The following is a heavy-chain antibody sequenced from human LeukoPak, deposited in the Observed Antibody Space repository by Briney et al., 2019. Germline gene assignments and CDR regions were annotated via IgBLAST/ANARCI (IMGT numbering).Heavy chain of an antibody. CDR3: ARAAYSGSYHSDY. V-gene: IGHV4-39*07. D-gene: IGHD1-26*01. CDR2: IYHSGSS. J-gene: IGHJ4*02. Sequence: SETLSLTCTVSGGSVGSSSYYWGWIRQPPGEGLQWIGSIYHSGSSYYDPSLKSRVTISVDTSKNQFSLKLSSVTAADTAVYYCARAAYSGSYHSDYWGQGTLVTVSS. CDR1: GGSVGSSSYY.